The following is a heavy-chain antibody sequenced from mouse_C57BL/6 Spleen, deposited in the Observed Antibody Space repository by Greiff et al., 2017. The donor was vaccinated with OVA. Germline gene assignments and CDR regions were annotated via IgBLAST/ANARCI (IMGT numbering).Heavy chain of an antibody. J-gene: IGHJ2*01. D-gene: IGHD2-3*01. CDR1: GYTFTDYE. V-gene: IGHV1-15*01. Sequence: VQLVVSGAELVRPGASVTLSCKASGYTFTDYEMHWVKQTPVHGLEWIGAIDPETGGTAYNQKFKGKATLTADKSSSTAYMELRSLTSEDSAVYYCTRGGLYDGYYFDYWGQGTTLTVSS. CDR2: IDPETGGT. CDR3: TRGGLYDGYYFDY.